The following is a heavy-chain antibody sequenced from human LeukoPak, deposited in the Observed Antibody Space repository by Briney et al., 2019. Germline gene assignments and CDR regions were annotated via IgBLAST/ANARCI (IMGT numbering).Heavy chain of an antibody. Sequence: GGSLRLSCAASGFTFRDYAISWVRQAPGKGLEWVGRIKSKTDGGTTDYAAPVKGRFTISRDDSKNTLYLQMNSLKTEDTAVYYCTTAPYYYDSSGICYWGQGTLVTFSS. D-gene: IGHD3-22*01. CDR1: GFTFRDYA. CDR2: IKSKTDGGTT. CDR3: TTAPYYYDSSGICY. J-gene: IGHJ4*02. V-gene: IGHV3-15*01.